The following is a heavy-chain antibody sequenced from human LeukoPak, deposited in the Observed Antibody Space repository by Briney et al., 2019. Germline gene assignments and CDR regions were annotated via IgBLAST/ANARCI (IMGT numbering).Heavy chain of an antibody. CDR3: ARDSVDSTRDLYYYYMDV. D-gene: IGHD2-2*01. CDR1: GFTFSSYG. J-gene: IGHJ6*03. CDR2: ISYDGSNK. V-gene: IGHV3-30*03. Sequence: PGRSQRLSCAASGFTFSSYGMHWVRQAPGKGLEWVAVISYDGSNKYYADSVKGRFTISRDNSKNTLYLQMNSLRAEDTAVYYCARDSVDSTRDLYYYYMDVWGKGTTVTVSS.